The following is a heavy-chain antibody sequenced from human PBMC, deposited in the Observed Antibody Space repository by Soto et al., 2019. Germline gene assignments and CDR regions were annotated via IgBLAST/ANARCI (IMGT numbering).Heavy chain of an antibody. J-gene: IGHJ6*03. CDR3: ARGPGCSGGSCYGYYYYMDV. D-gene: IGHD2-15*01. CDR1: GFTFSSYS. V-gene: IGHV3-21*01. CDR2: ISSSSSYI. Sequence: GGSLRLSCAASGFTFSSYSMNWVRQAPGKGLEWVSSISSSSSYIYYADSVKGRFTISRDNAKNSLYLQMNSLRAEDTAVYYCARGPGCSGGSCYGYYYYMDVWGKGTTVTVSS.